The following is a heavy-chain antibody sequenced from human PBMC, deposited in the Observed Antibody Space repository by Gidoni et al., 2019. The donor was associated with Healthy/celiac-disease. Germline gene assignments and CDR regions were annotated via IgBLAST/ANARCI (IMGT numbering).Heavy chain of an antibody. J-gene: IGHJ4*02. Sequence: QVQLVESGGGVVQPGRSLRLSCAASGFTFSSYAMHWVRQAPGKGLEWVAVISYDGSNKYYADSVKGRFTISRDNSKNTLYLQMNSLRAEDTAVYYCARDKATQYYFDYWGQGTLVTVSS. CDR3: ARDKATQYYFDY. V-gene: IGHV3-30-3*01. CDR1: GFTFSSYA. CDR2: ISYDGSNK. D-gene: IGHD1-26*01.